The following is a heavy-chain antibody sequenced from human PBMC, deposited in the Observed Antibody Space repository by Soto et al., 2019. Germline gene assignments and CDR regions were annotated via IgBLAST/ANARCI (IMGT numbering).Heavy chain of an antibody. CDR1: GDSISSGDYY. J-gene: IGHJ5*02. Sequence: QVQLQESGPGLVKPSQTLSLTCTVSGDSISSGDYYWSLIRQPPGKGLEWIGYIYYSGSTYFNPSLKSRVTISVDTSKNQFSLKLSSVTAADTAVYYCTRGYSYGYLGWFDPWGQGTLVTVSS. CDR3: TRGYSYGYLGWFDP. D-gene: IGHD5-18*01. V-gene: IGHV4-30-4*01. CDR2: IYYSGST.